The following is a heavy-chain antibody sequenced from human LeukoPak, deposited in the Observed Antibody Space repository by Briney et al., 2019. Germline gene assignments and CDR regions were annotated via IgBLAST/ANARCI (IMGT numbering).Heavy chain of an antibody. J-gene: IGHJ4*02. CDR2: IYSGGSK. V-gene: IGHV3-53*01. CDR3: ARYDGGSGPFDY. CDR1: GFSVNNYY. Sequence: GGSLRLSCAASGFSVNNYYMNWVRQAPGKGLEWVSVIYSGGSKYYADSVKGRFTISRDNSKNTLYLQMNSLRAEDTAVYYCARYDGGSGPFDYWGQGTLVTVSS. D-gene: IGHD3-10*01.